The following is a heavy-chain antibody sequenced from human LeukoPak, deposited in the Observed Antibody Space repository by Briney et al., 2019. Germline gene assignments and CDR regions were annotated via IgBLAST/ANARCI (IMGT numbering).Heavy chain of an antibody. D-gene: IGHD7-27*01. V-gene: IGHV4-59*12. CDR3: ARAEPKLGTRFDY. CDR2: IYYTGST. Sequence: SETLSLTCTVSGGSISRDYWSWIRQPPGKGLEWIGYIYYTGSTNYNPSLKSRVTISVDTSKNQFSLKLSSVTAADTAVYYCARAEPKLGTRFDYWGQGTLVTVSS. CDR1: GGSISRDY. J-gene: IGHJ4*02.